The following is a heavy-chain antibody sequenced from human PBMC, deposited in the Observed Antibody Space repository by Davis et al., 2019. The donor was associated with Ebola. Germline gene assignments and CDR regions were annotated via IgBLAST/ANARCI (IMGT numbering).Heavy chain of an antibody. D-gene: IGHD4-11*01. Sequence: PSETLSLTCTVSGGSISSGTYYWSWIRQPAGKGLEWIGYIYYSGSTYYNPSLKSRVSISVDTSKNQFSLKLSSVTAADTAIYYCARVSVTYFDYWGQGTLVTVSS. CDR3: ARVSVTYFDY. J-gene: IGHJ4*02. CDR1: GGSISSGTYY. CDR2: IYYSGST. V-gene: IGHV4-30-4*08.